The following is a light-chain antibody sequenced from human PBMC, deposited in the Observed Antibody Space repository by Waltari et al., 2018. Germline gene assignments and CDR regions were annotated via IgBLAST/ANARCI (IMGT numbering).Light chain of an antibody. J-gene: IGKJ5*01. CDR3: QQYNTWPPIT. V-gene: IGKV3-15*01. Sequence: EIVMTQSPATLSVSPGERATLSCRASQSVSSNLAWYQQKPGQTPRLLIYEASTRPTGIPARFSGSGSGTEFTRSLSNLQSEDFAVYYCQQYNTWPPITFGQGTRLEIK. CDR1: QSVSSN. CDR2: EAS.